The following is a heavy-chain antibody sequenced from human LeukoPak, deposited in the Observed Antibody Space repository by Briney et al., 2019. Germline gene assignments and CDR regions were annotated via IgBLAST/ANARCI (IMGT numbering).Heavy chain of an antibody. CDR3: ARGRISDWTHDY. V-gene: IGHV3-11*06. D-gene: IGHD6-19*01. J-gene: IGHJ4*02. CDR2: ISRSGSYT. Sequence: GGSLRLSCAASGFTFSDSYMTWIRQAPGKGLEWVSYISRSGSYTTYADSVEGRFTISRDDAKNSLYLQMNSLRAEDTAVYYCARGRISDWTHDYWGQGTLVTVSS. CDR1: GFTFSDSY.